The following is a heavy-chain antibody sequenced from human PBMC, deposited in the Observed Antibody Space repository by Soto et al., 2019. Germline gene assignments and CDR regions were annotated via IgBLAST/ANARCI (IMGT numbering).Heavy chain of an antibody. D-gene: IGHD4-17*01. Sequence: LRHSCAASRFTFNSTTINWVRQATGKGLEWVSVISGSGGRTYYADSVKGRFTISRDNSKSTVFLQMNSLRAEDTAVYYCAKDYYGDFWSFACWGQVTLVTVSS. V-gene: IGHV3-23*01. CDR3: AKDYYGDFWSFAC. CDR1: RFTFNSTT. J-gene: IGHJ4*02. CDR2: ISGSGGRT.